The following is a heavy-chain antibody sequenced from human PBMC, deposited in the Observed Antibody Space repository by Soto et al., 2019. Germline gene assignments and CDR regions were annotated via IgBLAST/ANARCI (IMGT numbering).Heavy chain of an antibody. D-gene: IGHD3-10*01. J-gene: IGHJ5*02. V-gene: IGHV4-34*08. CDR1: GFTFSSYG. CDR3: AESARAGGWFDP. Sequence: GSLRLSCAASGFTFSSYGMSWVRQAPGKGLEWIGEINHSGSTNYNPSLKSRVTISVDTSKNQFSLKLSSVTAADTAVYYCAESARAGGWFDPWGQGTLVTVS. CDR2: INHSGST.